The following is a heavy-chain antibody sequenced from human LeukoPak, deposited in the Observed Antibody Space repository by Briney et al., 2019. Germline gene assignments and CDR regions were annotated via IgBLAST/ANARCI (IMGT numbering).Heavy chain of an antibody. Sequence: GGSLRLSCAASGFTFSSYGMHWVRQAPGKGLEWVAVIWYDGSNKYYADSVKGRFTISRDNSKNTLYLQMNSLRAEDTAVYYCAKSFGGHYYYYYMDVWAKGPRSPSP. CDR2: IWYDGSNK. J-gene: IGHJ6*03. CDR3: AKSFGGHYYYYYMDV. D-gene: IGHD3-10*01. CDR1: GFTFSSYG. V-gene: IGHV3-33*06.